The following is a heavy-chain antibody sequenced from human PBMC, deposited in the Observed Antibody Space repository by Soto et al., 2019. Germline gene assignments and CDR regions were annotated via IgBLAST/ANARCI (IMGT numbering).Heavy chain of an antibody. CDR3: AKALWFGELGVYGMDV. V-gene: IGHV3-23*01. CDR1: GFTFSSYA. J-gene: IGHJ6*02. D-gene: IGHD3-10*01. Sequence: GGSLRLSCAASGFTFSSYAMSWVRQAPGKGLEWVSAISGSGGSTYYADSVKGRFTISRDNSKNTLYLQMNSLRAEDTAVYYCAKALWFGELGVYGMDVWGQGTTVTVSS. CDR2: ISGSGGST.